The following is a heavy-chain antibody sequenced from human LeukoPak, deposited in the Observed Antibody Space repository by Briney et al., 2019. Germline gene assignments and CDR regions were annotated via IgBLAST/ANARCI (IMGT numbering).Heavy chain of an antibody. V-gene: IGHV4-59*01. D-gene: IGHD3-10*01. CDR1: GASISGYH. J-gene: IGHJ3*02. CDR2: IYYSGTA. CDR3: ARDRPAEKISVWFGGPSGGLDPFDI. Sequence: SETLSLTCTVSGASISGYHWSWIPQHPGKGLEWMGYIYYSGTANYNPSLESRVTISIDTSKNQISLNLSSVTAADTAIYYCARDRPAEKISVWFGGPSGGLDPFDIWGQGKMVIVSS.